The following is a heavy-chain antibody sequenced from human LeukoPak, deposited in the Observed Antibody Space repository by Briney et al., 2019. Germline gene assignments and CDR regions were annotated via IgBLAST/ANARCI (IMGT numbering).Heavy chain of an antibody. J-gene: IGHJ4*02. D-gene: IGHD3-10*01. V-gene: IGHV3-9*01. Sequence: PGRSLRLSCAASGFTFDDYAMHWVRQAPGKGLEWVSGISWNSGSIGYADSVKGRFTISRDNAKNSLYLQMNSLRAEDTALYYCAKAKLWFGELSKAYFDYWGQGTLATVSS. CDR1: GFTFDDYA. CDR2: ISWNSGSI. CDR3: AKAKLWFGELSKAYFDY.